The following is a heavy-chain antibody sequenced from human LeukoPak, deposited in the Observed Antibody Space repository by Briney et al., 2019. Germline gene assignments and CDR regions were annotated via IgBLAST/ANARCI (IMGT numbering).Heavy chain of an antibody. J-gene: IGHJ5*02. CDR1: GGSISSYY. Sequence: SETLSLTCTVSGGSISSYYWSWIRQPPGKGLGWIGYIYYSGSTNYNPSLKSRVTISVDTSKNQFSLKLSSVTAADTAVYYCARGGYDFWSGYHNWFDPWGQGTLVTVSS. V-gene: IGHV4-59*01. D-gene: IGHD3-3*01. CDR3: ARGGYDFWSGYHNWFDP. CDR2: IYYSGST.